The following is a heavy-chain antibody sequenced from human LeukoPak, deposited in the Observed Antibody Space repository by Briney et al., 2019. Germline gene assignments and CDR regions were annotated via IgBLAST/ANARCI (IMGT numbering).Heavy chain of an antibody. CDR1: GGSISSYY. CDR3: ARVGYSYYYYMDV. D-gene: IGHD3-22*01. Sequence: SETLSLTCTVSGGSISSYYWSWIRQPPGKGLEWIGYIYYSGSTNYNPSLKSRVTISVDTSKNQFSLKLSSVTAADTAVYYCARVGYSYYYYMDVWGKGTTVTASS. V-gene: IGHV4-59*01. J-gene: IGHJ6*03. CDR2: IYYSGST.